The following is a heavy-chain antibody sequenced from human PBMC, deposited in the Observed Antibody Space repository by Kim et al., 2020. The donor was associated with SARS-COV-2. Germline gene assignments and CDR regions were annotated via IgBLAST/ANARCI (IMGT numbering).Heavy chain of an antibody. D-gene: IGHD2-21*02. CDR1: GFTFSSYG. V-gene: IGHV3-30*18. CDR2: ISYDGSNK. J-gene: IGHJ4*02. Sequence: GGSLRLSCAASGFTFSSYGMHWVRQAPGKGLEWVAVISYDGSNKYYADSVKGRFTISRDNSKNTLYLQMNSLRAEDTAVYYCAKDKGDPGGYFDYWGQGTLVTVSS. CDR3: AKDKGDPGGYFDY.